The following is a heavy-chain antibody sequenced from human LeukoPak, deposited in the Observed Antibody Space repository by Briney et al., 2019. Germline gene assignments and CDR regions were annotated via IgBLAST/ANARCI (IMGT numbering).Heavy chain of an antibody. D-gene: IGHD2-2*02. CDR3: ARVTRRYCSSTSCYTGWFDP. CDR1: GGSVSSGSYY. V-gene: IGHV4-61*01. J-gene: IGHJ5*02. Sequence: PSETLSLTCTVSGGSVSSGSYYWSWIRQPPGKGLEWIGYIYYSGSTNYNPSLKSRATISVDTSKNQFSLKLSSVTAADTAVYYCARVTRRYCSSTSCYTGWFDPWGQGTLVTVSS. CDR2: IYYSGST.